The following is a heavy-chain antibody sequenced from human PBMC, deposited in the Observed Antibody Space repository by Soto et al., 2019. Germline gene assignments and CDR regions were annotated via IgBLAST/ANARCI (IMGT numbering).Heavy chain of an antibody. CDR3: AKDLLSVYAWNWFDP. D-gene: IGHD2-2*01. J-gene: IGHJ5*02. V-gene: IGHV3-30*18. CDR1: GFTFSSYG. Sequence: QVQLVESGGGVVQPGRSLRLSCAASGFTFSSYGMHWVRQAPGKGLEWVAVISYDGSNKYYADSVKGRFTISRDNSKNPLYLQMNSLRAEDTAVYYCAKDLLSVYAWNWFDPWGQGTLVTVSS. CDR2: ISYDGSNK.